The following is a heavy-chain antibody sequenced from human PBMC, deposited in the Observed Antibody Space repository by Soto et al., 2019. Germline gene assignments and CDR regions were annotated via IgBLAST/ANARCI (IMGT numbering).Heavy chain of an antibody. Sequence: GGSLRLSCAASGFTFSSYAMSWVRQAPGKGLEWVSAISGSGGSTYYADSVKGRFTISRDNSKNTLYLQMNSLRAEDTAVYYCAKDQPAHYSSGWYAGLGVFDYWGQGTLVTVSS. CDR3: AKDQPAHYSSGWYAGLGVFDY. V-gene: IGHV3-23*01. D-gene: IGHD6-19*01. J-gene: IGHJ4*02. CDR1: GFTFSSYA. CDR2: ISGSGGST.